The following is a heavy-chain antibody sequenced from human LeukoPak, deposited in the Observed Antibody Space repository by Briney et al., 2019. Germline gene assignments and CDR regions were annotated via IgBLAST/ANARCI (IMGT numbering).Heavy chain of an antibody. V-gene: IGHV3-23*01. Sequence: GGSLRLSCAASGFTFSSYAMSWVRQAPGKGLEWVSTISSSGGSTYYADSVKGRFTFSRDNSKNTLYLQMNSLRAEDTAVYYCARDRGYGYGYDAFDIWGQGTMVTVSS. J-gene: IGHJ3*02. CDR2: ISSSGGST. D-gene: IGHD5-18*01. CDR3: ARDRGYGYGYDAFDI. CDR1: GFTFSSYA.